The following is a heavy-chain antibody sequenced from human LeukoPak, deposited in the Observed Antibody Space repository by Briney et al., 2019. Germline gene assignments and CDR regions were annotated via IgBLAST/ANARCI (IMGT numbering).Heavy chain of an antibody. J-gene: IGHJ4*02. D-gene: IGHD6-6*01. CDR3: ARGSIAARFWGENFDY. Sequence: GASVKVSCKASGYTFTSYAMHWVRQAPGQRLEWMGWINAGNGNTKYSQEFQGRVTITRDTSASTAYMELSSLRSEGMAVYYCARGSIAARFWGENFDYWGQGTLVTVSS. V-gene: IGHV1-3*03. CDR2: INAGNGNT. CDR1: GYTFTSYA.